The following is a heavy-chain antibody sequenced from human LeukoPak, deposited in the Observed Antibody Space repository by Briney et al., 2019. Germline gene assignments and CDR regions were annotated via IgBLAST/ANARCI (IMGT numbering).Heavy chain of an antibody. CDR3: AREFGQLPYH. CDR1: GIIFSSYA. D-gene: IGHD2-2*01. CDR2: IRGNGATT. J-gene: IGHJ5*02. Sequence: GGSLRHSCAASGIIFSSYAMTWVRQAPGKGLEWVAAIRGNGATTDYADSVKGRFTISRDNAKNSLYLQMNSLRAEDTAVYYCAREFGQLPYHWGQGTLVTVSS. V-gene: IGHV3-23*01.